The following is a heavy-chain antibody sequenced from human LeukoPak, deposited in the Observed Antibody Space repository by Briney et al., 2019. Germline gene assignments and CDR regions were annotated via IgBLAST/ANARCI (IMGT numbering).Heavy chain of an antibody. CDR3: AILAAAGTADY. V-gene: IGHV3-74*01. CDR1: GFTFSSYW. Sequence: PGGSLRLSCAASGFTFSSYWMHWVRQTPGKGLAWVSRINSDGSSTSYADSVKGRFTISRDNAKNTLSLQMNSLRAEDTAFYYCAILAAAGTADYWGQGTLVTVSS. CDR2: INSDGSST. J-gene: IGHJ4*02. D-gene: IGHD6-13*01.